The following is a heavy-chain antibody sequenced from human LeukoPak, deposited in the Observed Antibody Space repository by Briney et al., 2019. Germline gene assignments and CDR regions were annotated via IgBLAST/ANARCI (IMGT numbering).Heavy chain of an antibody. CDR3: AKGKQGTDPLRYFDWLLGVGFDY. J-gene: IGHJ4*02. CDR2: ISGSGGST. Sequence: GGSLRLSCAASGFTFSSYAMSWVRQAPGKGLEWVSAISGSGGSTYYADSVKSRFTISRDNSKNTLYLQMNSLRAEDTAVYYCAKGKQGTDPLRYFDWLLGVGFDYWGQGTLVTVSS. CDR1: GFTFSSYA. V-gene: IGHV3-23*01. D-gene: IGHD3-9*01.